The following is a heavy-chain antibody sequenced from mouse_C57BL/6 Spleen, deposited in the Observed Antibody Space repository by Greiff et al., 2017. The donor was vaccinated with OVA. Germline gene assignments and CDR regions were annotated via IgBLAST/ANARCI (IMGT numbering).Heavy chain of an antibody. D-gene: IGHD2-1*01. CDR2: IWSGGST. V-gene: IGHV2-2*01. CDR1: GFSLTSYG. J-gene: IGHJ2*01. Sequence: VHLVESGPGLVQPSQSLSITCTVSGFSLTSYGVHWVRQSPGKGLEWLGVIWSGGSTDYNAAFISRLSISKDNSKSQVFFKMNSLQADDTAIYYFARMTGNLAPFDYWGQGTTLTVSS. CDR3: ARMTGNLAPFDY.